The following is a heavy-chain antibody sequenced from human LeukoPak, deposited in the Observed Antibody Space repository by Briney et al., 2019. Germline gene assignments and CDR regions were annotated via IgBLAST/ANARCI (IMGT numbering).Heavy chain of an antibody. Sequence: GGSLRLSCTASGFTFGDYAMSWVRQAPGKGLEWVGFIRSKAYGGTTEYAASVKGRFTISRDDSKSIAHLQMNSLKTEDTAVYYCTRVVGAPDPPFFDYWGQGTLVTVSS. CDR2: IRSKAYGGTT. CDR3: TRVVGAPDPPFFDY. CDR1: GFTFGDYA. V-gene: IGHV3-49*04. J-gene: IGHJ4*02. D-gene: IGHD1-26*01.